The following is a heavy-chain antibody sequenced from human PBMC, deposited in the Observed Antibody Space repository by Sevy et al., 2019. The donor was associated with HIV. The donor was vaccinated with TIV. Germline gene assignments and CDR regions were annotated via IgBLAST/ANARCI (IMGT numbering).Heavy chain of an antibody. CDR3: AGGRYDSSGSFDAFDI. CDR1: GFTFTNYA. Sequence: GGSLRLSCAASGFTFTNYAMNWVRQAPGKGLEWVSTIFGARGVIYDADSLKGRFTISRDNSKNTLYLQMDSRRAEDTAVYYCAGGRYDSSGSFDAFDIWGQGTMVTVSS. J-gene: IGHJ3*02. D-gene: IGHD3-22*01. V-gene: IGHV3-23*01. CDR2: IFGARGVI.